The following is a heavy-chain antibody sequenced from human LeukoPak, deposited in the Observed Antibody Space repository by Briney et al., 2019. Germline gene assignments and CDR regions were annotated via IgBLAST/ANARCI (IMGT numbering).Heavy chain of an antibody. D-gene: IGHD2-15*01. CDR1: GFTFSSYS. J-gene: IGHJ6*03. V-gene: IGHV3-21*01. CDR2: ISSSSSYI. CDR3: ARYARYCSGGSYYSEFNQYYYMDV. Sequence: GGSLRLSCAASGFTFSSYSMNWVRQAPGKGLEWVSSISSSSSYIYYADSVKGRFTISRDNAKNSLYLQMNSLRAEDTAVYYCARYARYCSGGSYYSEFNQYYYMDVWGKGTTVTVSS.